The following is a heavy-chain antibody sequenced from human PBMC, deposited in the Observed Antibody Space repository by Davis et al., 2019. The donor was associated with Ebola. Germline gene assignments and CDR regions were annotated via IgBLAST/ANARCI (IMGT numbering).Heavy chain of an antibody. Sequence: PSETLSLTCTVSGGSISSGGYYWSWIRQHPGKGLEWIGYIYYSGSTYYNPSLKSRVTISVDTSKNQFSLKLSSVTAADTAVYYCARDPLLAAAGYYYYYGMDVWGKGTTVTVSS. V-gene: IGHV4-31*03. CDR2: IYYSGST. CDR3: ARDPLLAAAGYYYYYGMDV. J-gene: IGHJ6*04. D-gene: IGHD6-13*01. CDR1: GGSISSGGYY.